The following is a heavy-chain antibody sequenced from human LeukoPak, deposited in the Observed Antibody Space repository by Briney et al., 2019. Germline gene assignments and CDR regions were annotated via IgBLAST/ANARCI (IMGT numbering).Heavy chain of an antibody. CDR3: ARSKYYSNYAPVDY. D-gene: IGHD4-11*01. J-gene: IGHJ4*02. Sequence: GGSLKLSCAASGFTFSSYSMNWVRQAPGKGLEWVSYISSSSSTIYYADSVKGRFTISRDNAKNSLYLQMNSLRAEDTAVYYCARSKYYSNYAPVDYWGQGTLVTVSS. CDR1: GFTFSSYS. V-gene: IGHV3-48*01. CDR2: ISSSSSTI.